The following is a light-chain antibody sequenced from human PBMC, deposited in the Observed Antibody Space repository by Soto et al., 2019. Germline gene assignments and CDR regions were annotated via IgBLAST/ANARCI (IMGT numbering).Light chain of an antibody. J-gene: IGKJ2*01. CDR3: QQDYNTPPYT. V-gene: IGKV4-1*01. CDR1: QSVLYSSNNKNY. Sequence: DIVMTQSPDSLAVSLGERATINCKSSQSVLYSSNNKNYIAWYQQKPGQPPKLLIYWASTRESGVPDRFSGSGSGTDFTLTISSLQAEDVAVYYCQQDYNTPPYTFGQGTKLEIK. CDR2: WAS.